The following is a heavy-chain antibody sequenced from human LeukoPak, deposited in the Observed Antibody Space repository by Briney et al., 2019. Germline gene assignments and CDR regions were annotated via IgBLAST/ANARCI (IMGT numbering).Heavy chain of an antibody. CDR3: ARGSERLSAFDI. J-gene: IGHJ3*02. CDR1: GFTFSSYA. CDR2: ISGSGGST. Sequence: GGSLRLSCAASGFTFSSYAMSWVRQAPGKGLEWVSAISGSGGSTYYADSVKGRFTISRDNSRNTLYLQMNSLRAEDTAVYYCARGSERLSAFDIWGQGTMVTVSS. V-gene: IGHV3-23*01.